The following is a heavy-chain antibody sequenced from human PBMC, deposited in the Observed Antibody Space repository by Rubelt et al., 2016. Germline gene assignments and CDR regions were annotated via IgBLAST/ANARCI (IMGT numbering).Heavy chain of an antibody. CDR2: ISGSGGST. Sequence: EVQPVESGGGLVKPGGSLRLSCAASGFTFRNYAMSWVRQAPGKGLEWVSGISGSGGSTYYADSVKGRFTISRDNAKNSLYLQMNSLRAEDTAVYYCARDRGAARLFDYWGQGTLVTVSS. V-gene: IGHV3-23*04. J-gene: IGHJ4*02. D-gene: IGHD6-6*01. CDR3: ARDRGAARLFDY. CDR1: GFTFRNYA.